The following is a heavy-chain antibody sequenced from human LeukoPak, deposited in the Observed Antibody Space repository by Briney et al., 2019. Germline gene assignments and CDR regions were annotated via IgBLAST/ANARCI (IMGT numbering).Heavy chain of an antibody. V-gene: IGHV3-7*01. CDR2: IKQDGGEK. J-gene: IGHJ4*02. CDR1: GFTFSTYW. CDR3: ARRNPPDF. Sequence: GGSLRLSCAASGFTFSTYWMSWVRQAPGKGLEWVANIKQDGGEKYYVDSVKGRFTISRDNSKNTLYLQMGSLRAEDMAVYYCARRNPPDFWGQGTLVTVSS.